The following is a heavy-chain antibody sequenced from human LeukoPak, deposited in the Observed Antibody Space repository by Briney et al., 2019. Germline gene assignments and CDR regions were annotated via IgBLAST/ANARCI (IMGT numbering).Heavy chain of an antibody. CDR2: INPNSGGT. CDR1: GYTFTDYY. Sequence: APVKVSCKASGYTFTDYYMHWVRQAPGQGLEWMGWINPNSGGTNYAQKFQGRVTMTRDTSISTAYMELSRLRSDDTAVYYCARDRDRSHYRSVGYWGQGTLVTVSS. CDR3: ARDRDRSHYRSVGY. V-gene: IGHV1-2*02. J-gene: IGHJ4*02. D-gene: IGHD6-25*01.